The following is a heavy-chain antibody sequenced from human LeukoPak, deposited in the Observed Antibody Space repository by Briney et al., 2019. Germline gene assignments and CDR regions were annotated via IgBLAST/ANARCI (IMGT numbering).Heavy chain of an antibody. V-gene: IGHV3-33*06. CDR3: VKDRGDGYRGFDY. CDR2: IWYDGTHK. D-gene: IGHD5-24*01. CDR1: GFTVSSCG. J-gene: IGHJ4*02. Sequence: SGRSLRLSCAASGFTVSSCGFHWVRQPPGKGLEWVAVIWYDGTHKYYADSVKGRLTISRDNSKNTVYLQMNSLRAEDTAVYYCVKDRGDGYRGFDYWGQGTLVTVSS.